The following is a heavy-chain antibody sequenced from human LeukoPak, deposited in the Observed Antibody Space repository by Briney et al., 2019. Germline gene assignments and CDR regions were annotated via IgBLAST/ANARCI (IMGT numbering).Heavy chain of an antibody. CDR1: GFTFSNAW. CDR3: TTDPPYYYDSSDTIRADY. CDR2: LKSKTDGGTT. V-gene: IGHV3-15*01. Sequence: PGGSLRLSCAASGFTFSNAWMSWVRQAPGKGLEWFGRLKSKTDGGTTDYAAPVNGRLTISIEDSINTLYLQMNSLKTEDTAVYYCTTDPPYYYDSSDTIRADYWGQGTLVTVSS. D-gene: IGHD3-22*01. J-gene: IGHJ4*02.